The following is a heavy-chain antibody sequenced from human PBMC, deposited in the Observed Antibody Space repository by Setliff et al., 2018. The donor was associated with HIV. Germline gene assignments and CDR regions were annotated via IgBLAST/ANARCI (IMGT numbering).Heavy chain of an antibody. Sequence: GSVKVSCKTFGYSFTAYQINWVRQATGQALEWMAWMNPSTGEAGYAQKFQGRLAMTRDSSANIAYMELRGLRSEDTAIYYCARPSHVYGDNGPLGYWGQGTLVTVSS. V-gene: IGHV1-8*01. CDR1: GYSFTAYQ. J-gene: IGHJ4*02. D-gene: IGHD2-21*01. CDR2: MNPSTGEA. CDR3: ARPSHVYGDNGPLGY.